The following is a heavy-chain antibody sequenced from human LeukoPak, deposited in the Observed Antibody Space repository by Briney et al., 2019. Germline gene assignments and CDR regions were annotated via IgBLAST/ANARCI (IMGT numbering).Heavy chain of an antibody. CDR2: ISAYNGNT. CDR3: ARSISIVVVPAAIDYFDY. Sequence: ASVKVSCKASGYTFTSYGISWGRQAPGQGLEWMGLISAYNGNTNYAQKLQGRVTMTTDTSTSTAYMELRSLRSDDTAVYYCARSISIVVVPAAIDYFDYWGQGTLVTVSS. D-gene: IGHD2-2*02. J-gene: IGHJ4*02. CDR1: GYTFTSYG. V-gene: IGHV1-18*01.